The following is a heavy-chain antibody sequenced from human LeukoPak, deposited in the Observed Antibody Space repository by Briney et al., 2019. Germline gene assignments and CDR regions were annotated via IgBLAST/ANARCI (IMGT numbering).Heavy chain of an antibody. D-gene: IGHD6-19*01. Sequence: GGSLRLSCTASGFTFGDYAMSWFRQAPGKGLEWVGFIRSKAYGGTTEYAASVKGRFTISRDDSKSIAYLQMNSLKTEDTAVYYCTRVGSSGWYGGDYFDYWGQGTLVTVSS. CDR2: IRSKAYGGTT. V-gene: IGHV3-49*03. J-gene: IGHJ4*02. CDR3: TRVGSSGWYGGDYFDY. CDR1: GFTFGDYA.